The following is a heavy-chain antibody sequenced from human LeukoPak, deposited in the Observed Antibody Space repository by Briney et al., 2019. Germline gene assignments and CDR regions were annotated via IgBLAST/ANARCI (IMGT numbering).Heavy chain of an antibody. D-gene: IGHD3-9*01. V-gene: IGHV1-69*04. CDR3: ARGSYDSLTGYRKFFDY. CDR1: GGTFSSYA. Sequence: GASVKVSCKASGGTFSSYAISWVRQAPGQGLEWMGRIIPILGIANYAQKFQGRVTITADKSTSTAYMELSSLRSEDTAVYYCARGSYDSLTGYRKFFDYWGQGTLVTVSS. CDR2: IIPILGIA. J-gene: IGHJ4*02.